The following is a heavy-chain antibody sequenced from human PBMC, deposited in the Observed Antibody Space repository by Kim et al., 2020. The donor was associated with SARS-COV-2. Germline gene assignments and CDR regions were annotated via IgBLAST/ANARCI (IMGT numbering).Heavy chain of an antibody. V-gene: IGHV1-2*06. Sequence: ASVKVSCKASGYTFSDHYIQWVRQAPGQGLEWMGRINPHTGGTDYAQKFQGRVTMSRDTAITAVYMELSSLRSDDTAVFFCARDYGTYYDFWGAYSSGWGTETTVTVSS. CDR2: INPHTGGT. CDR1: GYTFSDHY. D-gene: IGHD3-3*01. CDR3: ARDYGTYYDFWGAYSSG. J-gene: IGHJ6*04.